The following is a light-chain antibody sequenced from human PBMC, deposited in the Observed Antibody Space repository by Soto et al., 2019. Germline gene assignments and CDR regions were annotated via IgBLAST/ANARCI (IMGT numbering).Light chain of an antibody. CDR3: QQYNNWPPLT. V-gene: IGKV3-15*01. CDR1: QSVSSN. J-gene: IGKJ4*01. Sequence: EIVMTQSPATLSVSPGERATLSCRASQSVSSNLAWYQQKPGQAPRLLIYGASTRATGIPARFSGSGSGTEFTLTISSLQSEDFPVYYCQQYNNWPPLTFGGGTKVEIK. CDR2: GAS.